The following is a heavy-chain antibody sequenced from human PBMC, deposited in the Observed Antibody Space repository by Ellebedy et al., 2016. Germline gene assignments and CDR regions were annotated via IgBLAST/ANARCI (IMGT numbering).Heavy chain of an antibody. CDR1: GGSISSSRYY. J-gene: IGHJ4*02. Sequence: GSLRLXCTVSGGSISSSRYYWVWIRQPPGKGLEWIGSIYYSGNTYYNPSLKSRVTTSLDTSKSQFSLKLTSVTAADTAVYYCARSWGDSWGYSIDYWGQGTLVTVSS. D-gene: IGHD1-26*01. CDR3: ARSWGDSWGYSIDY. CDR2: IYYSGNT. V-gene: IGHV4-39*07.